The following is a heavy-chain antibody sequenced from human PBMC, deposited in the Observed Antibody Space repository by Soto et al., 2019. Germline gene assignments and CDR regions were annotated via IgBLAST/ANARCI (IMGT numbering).Heavy chain of an antibody. CDR3: ARRYGDCFDY. J-gene: IGHJ4*02. CDR2: IYYSGST. Sequence: SETLSLTCTVSGGSISSFYWSWIRQPPGKGLEWIGYIYYSGSTNYNPSLKSRVTISVDTSKNQFSLKLSSVTAADTAVYYCARRYGDCFDYWGQGTLVTVSS. D-gene: IGHD4-17*01. V-gene: IGHV4-59*08. CDR1: GGSISSFY.